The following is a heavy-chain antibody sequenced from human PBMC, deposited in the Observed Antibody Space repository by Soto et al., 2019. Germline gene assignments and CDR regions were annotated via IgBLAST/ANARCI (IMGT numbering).Heavy chain of an antibody. Sequence: QVQLVQSGAEVKKPGDSVKVSCKASGYTFTSYGISWVRQAPVQGLEWMGWISAYNGNTNYAKKLQGRVTMTTDTSTSPAYMEVRSLRSDDTAVYYCASGLAAAIYDYWGQGTLVTVSS. J-gene: IGHJ4*02. CDR3: ASGLAAAIYDY. V-gene: IGHV1-18*01. D-gene: IGHD6-13*01. CDR2: ISAYNGNT. CDR1: GYTFTSYG.